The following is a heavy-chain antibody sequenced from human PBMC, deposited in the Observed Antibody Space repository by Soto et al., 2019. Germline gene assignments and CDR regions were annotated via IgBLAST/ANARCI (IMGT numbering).Heavy chain of an antibody. CDR2: ISGSGGST. D-gene: IGHD3-9*01. Sequence: GGSLRLSCAASGVSFRTYAMSWVRQAPGKGLEWVSGISGSGGSTYYADSVKGRFTISRDNSKNTLYLQMNSLRAEDTAVYYCAKDLGDYYDILTGYHKGNWFDPWGQGTLVTVSS. V-gene: IGHV3-23*01. J-gene: IGHJ5*02. CDR3: AKDLGDYYDILTGYHKGNWFDP. CDR1: GVSFRTYA.